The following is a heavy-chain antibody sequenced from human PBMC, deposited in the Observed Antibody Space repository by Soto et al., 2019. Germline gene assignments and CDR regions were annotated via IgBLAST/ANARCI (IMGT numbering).Heavy chain of an antibody. CDR3: ARDHKWDGMYV. CDR1: GGSFSSDSFI. CDR2: IYYSGTT. Sequence: QVQLEESGPGLVKPSQTLSLTCSVSGGSFSSDSFIWSWVRQFPGKGLEWIGYIYYSGTTYYNPSLRSRVIMSVDTSKNQFSLNLSSVTAADTAVYYCARDHKWDGMYVWGQGTTVTVSS. V-gene: IGHV4-31*03. D-gene: IGHD1-26*01. J-gene: IGHJ6*02.